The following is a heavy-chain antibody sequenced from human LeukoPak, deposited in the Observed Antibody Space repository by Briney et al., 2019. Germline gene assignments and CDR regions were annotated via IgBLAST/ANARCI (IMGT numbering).Heavy chain of an antibody. D-gene: IGHD4-17*01. CDR1: GYTFTSYD. CDR2: MNPNSGNT. V-gene: IGHV1-8*01. J-gene: IGHJ5*02. Sequence: GASVKVSCKASGYTFTSYDINWVRQATGQGLEWMGWMNPNSGNTGYAQKLQGRVTMTTDTSTSTAYMELRSLRSDDTAVYYCARDMTTVTYASTRPHHVNWFDPWGQGTLVTVSS. CDR3: ARDMTTVTYASTRPHHVNWFDP.